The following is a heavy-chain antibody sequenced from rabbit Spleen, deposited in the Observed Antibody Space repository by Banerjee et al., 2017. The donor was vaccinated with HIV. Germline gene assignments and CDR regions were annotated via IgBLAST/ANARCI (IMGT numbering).Heavy chain of an antibody. D-gene: IGHD3-1*01. CDR1: GVSFNDKDV. CDR2: INIVTGKS. Sequence: QSLEESGGGLVKPGASLTLTCKASGVSFNDKDVMCWVRQAPGKGLEWITCINIVTGKSVYANWVSGRFIMSRTSSTTVTLQMTSLTAADTATYFCARDRPGSDNFDLWGPGTLVTVS. J-gene: IGHJ4*01. V-gene: IGHV1S40*01. CDR3: ARDRPGSDNFDL.